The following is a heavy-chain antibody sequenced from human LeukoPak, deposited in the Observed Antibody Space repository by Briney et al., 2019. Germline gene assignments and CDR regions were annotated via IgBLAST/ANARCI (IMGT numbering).Heavy chain of an antibody. CDR1: GFTFHAFE. Sequence: GGSLRLSCAASGFTFHAFEMRWVRQAPGEGLEWVSLIKSDGGKTDYADSVRGRFTISRDNGKNSLYLQMNSLRSEDTALYYCATWAFYHGLDVWGQGTTVTVSS. V-gene: IGHV3-43*02. CDR3: ATWAFYHGLDV. J-gene: IGHJ6*02. CDR2: IKSDGGKT. D-gene: IGHD1-26*01.